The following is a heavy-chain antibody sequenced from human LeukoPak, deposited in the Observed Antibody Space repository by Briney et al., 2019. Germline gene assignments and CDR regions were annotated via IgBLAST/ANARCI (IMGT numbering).Heavy chain of an antibody. CDR3: ARDITMVRGVIRWFDP. J-gene: IGHJ5*02. D-gene: IGHD3-10*01. CDR2: IYTSGST. Sequence: SETLSLTCTVSGGSISSDNFYWSWIRQPAGKGLEWIGRIYTSGSTNYKPSLKSRVTISVDTSKNQFSLKLSSVTAADTAVYYCARDITMVRGVIRWFDPWGQGTLVTVSS. V-gene: IGHV4-61*02. CDR1: GGSISSDNFY.